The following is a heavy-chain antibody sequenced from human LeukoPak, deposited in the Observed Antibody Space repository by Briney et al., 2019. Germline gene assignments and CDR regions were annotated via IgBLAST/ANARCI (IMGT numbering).Heavy chain of an antibody. CDR2: IKQDGSEK. CDR1: GLSFSTYW. D-gene: IGHD6-19*01. Sequence: GGSLRLSCAASGLSFSTYWMTWVRQAPGKGLEWVANIKQDGSEKEYVDSVKGRFTISRDNAKKSVYLQMNSLRDEDTAVYYCGRGSGWSVDYWGQGTLVTVSS. V-gene: IGHV3-7*04. J-gene: IGHJ4*02. CDR3: GRGSGWSVDY.